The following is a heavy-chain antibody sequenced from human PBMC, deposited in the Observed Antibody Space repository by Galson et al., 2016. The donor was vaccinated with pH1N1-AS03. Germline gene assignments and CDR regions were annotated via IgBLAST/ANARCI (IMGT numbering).Heavy chain of an antibody. CDR2: IIPTYGTS. V-gene: IGHV1-69*13. Sequence: SVKVSCKASGDTFSGYGITWVRQAPGQGLEWMGGIIPTYGTSNYAQKFQGRVTITADESTSTVSMELSGLTTNDTAVYFCARALPPLDRPAFDLWGQGTKVTVFS. D-gene: IGHD1-1*01. CDR1: GDTFSGYG. J-gene: IGHJ3*01. CDR3: ARALPPLDRPAFDL.